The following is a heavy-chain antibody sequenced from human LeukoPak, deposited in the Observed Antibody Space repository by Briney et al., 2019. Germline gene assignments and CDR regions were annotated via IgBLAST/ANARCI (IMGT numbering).Heavy chain of an antibody. CDR2: IKHSGST. J-gene: IGHJ4*02. CDR3: ARHGYDILTGYPYYFDY. CDR1: GVSFSGYY. D-gene: IGHD3-9*01. Sequence: SETLSLTCAVYGVSFSGYYWSWIRQPPRKGLEWVGEIKHSGSTNYNPSLKSRVTISVDTSKNQFSLKLSSVTAADTAVYYCARHGYDILTGYPYYFDYWGQGTLVTVSS. V-gene: IGHV4-34*01.